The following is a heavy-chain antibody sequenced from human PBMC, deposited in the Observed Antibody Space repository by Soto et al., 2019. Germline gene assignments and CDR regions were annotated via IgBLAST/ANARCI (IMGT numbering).Heavy chain of an antibody. V-gene: IGHV3-30*18. D-gene: IGHD2-15*01. J-gene: IGHJ4*02. CDR1: GFTFSYG. CDR3: AKLVIVYCSGNTCDDY. CDR2: ISYDSSNK. Sequence: VQLLESGGGLIQPGGSLRLSCAASGFTFSYGIHWLRQAPGKGLEWVAYISYDSSNKFYGDSVKGRFTISRDNSKNTQFLQMNRLRAEDTAVYYCAKLVIVYCSGNTCDDYWGQGTLVAVSS.